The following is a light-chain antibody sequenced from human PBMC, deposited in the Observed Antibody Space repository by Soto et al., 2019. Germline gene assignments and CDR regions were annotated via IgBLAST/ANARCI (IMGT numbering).Light chain of an antibody. Sequence: IQMTHSPSPLSASVLRKLSITSRASQSISSWLAWYQQKPGKAPKLLIYKASTLKSGVPSRFSGSGSGTEFTLTISSLQPEDFATYYCQQLNEFPLTFGGGTKVDIK. CDR3: QQLNEFPLT. J-gene: IGKJ4*01. V-gene: IGKV1-5*03. CDR2: KAS. CDR1: QSISSW.